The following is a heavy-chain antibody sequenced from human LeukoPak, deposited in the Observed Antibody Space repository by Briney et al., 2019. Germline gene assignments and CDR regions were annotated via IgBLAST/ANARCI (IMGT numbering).Heavy chain of an antibody. J-gene: IGHJ4*02. CDR1: GYSFTSYW. CDR3: ARQYDSSGYYFPY. D-gene: IGHD3-22*01. V-gene: IGHV5-51*01. CDR2: IYPGDSDT. Sequence: GESLKISCKGSGYSFTSYWIGWVRQMPGKGLEWMGIIYPGDSDTRYSPSFQGQVTISADKSLSTAYLQWSSLKASDTAMYYCARQYDSSGYYFPYWGQGTLVTVSS.